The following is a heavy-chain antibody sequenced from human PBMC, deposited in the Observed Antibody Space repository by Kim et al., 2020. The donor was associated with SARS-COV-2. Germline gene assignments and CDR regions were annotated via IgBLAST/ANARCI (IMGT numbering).Heavy chain of an antibody. V-gene: IGHV3-13*04. Sequence: GGSLRLSCAASGFTFSTYDMHWVRQATGKGLEWVSAIDSAGDTYYPGSVKGRFTISRENAKNSLYLQLNSLRAGDTAVYYCARCSITAVAFDIWGQGTMVTVSS. J-gene: IGHJ3*02. CDR1: GFTFSTYD. D-gene: IGHD6-13*01. CDR2: IDSAGDT. CDR3: ARCSITAVAFDI.